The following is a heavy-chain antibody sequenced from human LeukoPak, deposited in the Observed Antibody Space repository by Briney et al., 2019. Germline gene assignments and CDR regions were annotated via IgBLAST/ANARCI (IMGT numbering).Heavy chain of an antibody. J-gene: IGHJ4*02. CDR1: GFTFSNYA. Sequence: PGGSLRLSCAASGFTFSNYAMSWVRRAPGERLEWVSAISGSGGSTYYVDSVKGRFTISRDNAKNSLYLQMNSLRAEDTAVYYCARDFGQRLVRSYYFDYWGQGTLVTVSS. V-gene: IGHV3-23*01. D-gene: IGHD6-13*01. CDR2: ISGSGGST. CDR3: ARDFGQRLVRSYYFDY.